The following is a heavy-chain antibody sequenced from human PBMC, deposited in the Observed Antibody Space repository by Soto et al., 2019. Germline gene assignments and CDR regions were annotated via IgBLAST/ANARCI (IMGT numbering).Heavy chain of an antibody. CDR1: GGSISSGDYY. J-gene: IGHJ4*02. V-gene: IGHV4-30-4*01. CDR3: ARAPPLRFLEWLSLGGFDY. D-gene: IGHD3-3*01. CDR2: IYYSGST. Sequence: QVQLQESGPGLVKPSQTLSLTCTVSGGSISSGDYYWSWIRQPPGKGLEWSGYIYYSGSTYYNPSLKRRVTISVDTSKNQFSLKLSSVTAADTAVYYCARAPPLRFLEWLSLGGFDYWGQGTLVTVSS.